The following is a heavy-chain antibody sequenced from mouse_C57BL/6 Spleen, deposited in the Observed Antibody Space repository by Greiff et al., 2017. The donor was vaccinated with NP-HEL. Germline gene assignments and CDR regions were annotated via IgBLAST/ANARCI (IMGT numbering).Heavy chain of an antibody. Sequence: EVQGVESGPELVKPGASVKISCKASGYSFTDYNMNWVKQSNGKSLEWIGVINPNYGTTSYNQKFKGKATLTVDQSSSTAYMQLNSLTSEDSAVYYCAREGRLLRVEALDYWGQGTTLTVSS. V-gene: IGHV1-39*01. CDR2: INPNYGTT. CDR3: AREGRLLRVEALDY. D-gene: IGHD1-1*01. J-gene: IGHJ2*01. CDR1: GYSFTDYN.